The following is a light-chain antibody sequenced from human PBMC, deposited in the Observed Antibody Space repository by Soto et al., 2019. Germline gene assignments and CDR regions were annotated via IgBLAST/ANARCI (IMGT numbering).Light chain of an antibody. CDR2: AAS. J-gene: IGKJ4*01. CDR3: QQVNSFPVT. V-gene: IGKV1-9*01. Sequence: DIQLTQSPSFLSASVGDRITITCRASQGINSYLAWYQQRPGKAPKLLISAASTLQSGVPSRFSGSGSGTEFTLTISSLQPDDFATYYCQQVNSFPVTFGGGTKVEIK. CDR1: QGINSY.